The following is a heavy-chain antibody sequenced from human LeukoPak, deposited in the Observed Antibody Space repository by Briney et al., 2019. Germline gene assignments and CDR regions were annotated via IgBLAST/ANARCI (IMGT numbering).Heavy chain of an antibody. J-gene: IGHJ6*02. CDR2: IYSGGST. CDR3: ARETGTASGMDV. Sequence: PGGSLRLSCAASGFTLSSYEMNWVRQAPGKGLEWVSVIYSGGSTYYADSVKGRFTISRHNSKNTLYLQMNSLRAEDTAVYYCARETGTASGMDVWGQGTTVTVSS. D-gene: IGHD5-18*01. V-gene: IGHV3-53*04. CDR1: GFTLSSYE.